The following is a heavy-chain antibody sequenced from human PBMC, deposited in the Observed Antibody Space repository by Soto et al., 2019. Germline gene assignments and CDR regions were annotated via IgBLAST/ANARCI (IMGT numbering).Heavy chain of an antibody. CDR1: GGSISSYY. D-gene: IGHD3-10*01. CDR2: IYYSGST. Sequence: SETLSLTCTVSGGSISSYYWSWIRQPPGKGLEWIGYIYYSGSTNYNPSLKSRVTISVDTSKNQFSLKLNSMTAADTAVYYCARHNYGSGSTYLDYWGQGTLVTVSA. J-gene: IGHJ4*02. V-gene: IGHV4-59*08. CDR3: ARHNYGSGSTYLDY.